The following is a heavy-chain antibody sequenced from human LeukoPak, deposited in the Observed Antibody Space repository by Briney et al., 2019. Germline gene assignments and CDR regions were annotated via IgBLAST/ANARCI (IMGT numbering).Heavy chain of an antibody. CDR2: ISSSGTI. J-gene: IGHJ4*02. CDR3: ARWGVGDY. CDR1: GLTFSSYE. V-gene: IGHV3-48*03. D-gene: IGHD1-26*01. Sequence: PGGSLRLSCAASGLTFSSYEVNWVRQAPGKGLEWVSYISSSGTIYYADSVKGRFTISRDNAKNSLYLQMNSLRAEDTAVYYCARWGVGDYWGQGTLVTVSS.